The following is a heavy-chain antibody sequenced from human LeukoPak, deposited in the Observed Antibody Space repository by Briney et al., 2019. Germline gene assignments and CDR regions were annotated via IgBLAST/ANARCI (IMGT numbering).Heavy chain of an antibody. J-gene: IGHJ4*02. CDR1: GGSISGSSYY. CDR2: MHYTGST. CDR3: ARKDFGGQEDY. V-gene: IGHV4-39*07. D-gene: IGHD4-23*01. Sequence: PSETLSLTCTVSGGSISGSSYYWGWIRQPPGKGLEWIGSMHYTGSTYSNPSLMSRVTISIDTSKNQFSLKLSSVTAADTAVYYCARKDFGGQEDYWGQGTLVTVSS.